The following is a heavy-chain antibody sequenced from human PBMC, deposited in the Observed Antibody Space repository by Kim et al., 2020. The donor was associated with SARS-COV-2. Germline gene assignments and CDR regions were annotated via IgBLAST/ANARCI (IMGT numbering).Heavy chain of an antibody. D-gene: IGHD3-3*01. CDR2: LYYVGNT. V-gene: IGHV4-39*01. J-gene: IGHJ5*01. Sequence: SETLSLTCAVYGGSIFSSSSYWAWIRQPPGKGLEWIGNLYYVGNTDYNPSLRSRVTISVATSKNQFSLNLRSVTGAGTAVYSCAQHEPKPIFGDRADWF. CDR3: AQHEPKPIFGDRADWF. CDR1: GGSIFSSSSY.